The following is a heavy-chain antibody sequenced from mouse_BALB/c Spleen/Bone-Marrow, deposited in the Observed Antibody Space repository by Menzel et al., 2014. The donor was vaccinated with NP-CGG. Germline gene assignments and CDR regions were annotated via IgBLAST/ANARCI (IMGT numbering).Heavy chain of an antibody. CDR3: ARHFSTTATGAMDY. CDR1: GFTFSSYS. Sequence: EVKLMESGGGLVKPGGSLKLSCAASGFTFSSYSMSWVRQTPEKRLEWVATISSGGSYTYYPDSVKGRFTISRDNAKNAQYLQMSNLRSEDTAMYYCARHFSTTATGAMDYWGQGTSVTVSS. CDR2: ISSGGSYT. V-gene: IGHV5-9-3*01. J-gene: IGHJ4*01. D-gene: IGHD1-2*01.